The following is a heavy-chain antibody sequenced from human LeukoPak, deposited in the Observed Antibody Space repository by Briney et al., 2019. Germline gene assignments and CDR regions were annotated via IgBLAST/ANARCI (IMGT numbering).Heavy chain of an antibody. CDR3: ATETNGRHYDY. CDR2: IGPTGSDR. D-gene: IGHD1-14*01. J-gene: IGHJ4*02. CDR1: ELTFSTSG. V-gene: IGHV3-21*06. Sequence: GGSLRLSFTASELTFSTSGFNWVRQAPGKGLEWVASIGPTGSDRYHADSIKGRCTISRDNANNFLYLQMNSLRAEDTAVYYCATETNGRHYDYWGQGTLLTVSS.